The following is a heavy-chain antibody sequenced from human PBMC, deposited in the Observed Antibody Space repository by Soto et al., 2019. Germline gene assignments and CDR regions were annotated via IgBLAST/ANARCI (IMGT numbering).Heavy chain of an antibody. J-gene: IGHJ5*02. Sequence: EEQLLESGGGLVQPGGSLRLSCTASGFTFRNYAMTWVRQAPGKGLEWVSAISTGGENTYYTDSLEGRFTISRDNSKNTLNLELSSLRAEDTVVYYCAKKIYHRFDPVGQGTLVTVSS. V-gene: IGHV3-23*01. CDR1: GFTFRNYA. CDR3: AKKIYHRFDP. CDR2: ISTGGENT. D-gene: IGHD5-12*01.